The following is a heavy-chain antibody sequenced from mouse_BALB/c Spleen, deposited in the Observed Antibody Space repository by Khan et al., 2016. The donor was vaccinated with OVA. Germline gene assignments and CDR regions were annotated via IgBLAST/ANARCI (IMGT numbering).Heavy chain of an antibody. D-gene: IGHD1-1*01. Sequence: EVELVESGGGFVKAGGSLKLSCAASGFTFSNYGLPWVRQTPEKSLEWVATISSGGSFTYYPDSVKGRFTLSRDKAETTMYLEMSRLRSEDTALYYCARTSGYYGSVYVDYWGQGTTLTVSS. CDR2: ISSGGSFT. CDR1: GFTFSNYG. J-gene: IGHJ2*01. CDR3: ARTSGYYGSVYVDY. V-gene: IGHV5-9-3*01.